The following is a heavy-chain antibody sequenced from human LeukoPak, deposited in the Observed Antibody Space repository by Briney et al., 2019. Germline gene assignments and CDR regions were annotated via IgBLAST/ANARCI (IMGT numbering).Heavy chain of an antibody. J-gene: IGHJ6*03. CDR3: ASVGELLPYYYYYMDV. V-gene: IGHV1-69*05. CDR2: IIPIFGTA. CDR1: GGIFTIYA. D-gene: IGHD1-26*01. Sequence: SVTVSFKASGGIFTIYAISWVRQAPGQGLEWMGGIIPIFGTANYAQKFQGRVTITTDEYTSTAYMELSSLRSEDTAVYYCASVGELLPYYYYYMDVWGKGTTVTVSS.